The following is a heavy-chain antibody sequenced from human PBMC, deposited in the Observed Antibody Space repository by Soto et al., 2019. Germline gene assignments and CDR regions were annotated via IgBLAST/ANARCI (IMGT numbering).Heavy chain of an antibody. CDR3: ARARVTTYYYYGMDV. D-gene: IGHD4-17*01. CDR2: IYYSGST. Sequence: SEILSLTCTVSGGSISSYYWSWIRQPPGKGLEWIGYIYYSGSTNYNPSLKSRVTISVDTSKNQFSLKLSSVTAADTAVYYCARARVTTYYYYGMDVWGQGTTVTVSS. V-gene: IGHV4-59*01. CDR1: GGSISSYY. J-gene: IGHJ6*02.